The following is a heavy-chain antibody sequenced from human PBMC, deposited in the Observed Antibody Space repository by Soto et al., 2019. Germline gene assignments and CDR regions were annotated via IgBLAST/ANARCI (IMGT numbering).Heavy chain of an antibody. CDR3: ARRGSGSYYDY. V-gene: IGHV3-23*01. Sequence: EVQLLESGGGLVQPGGSLRLSCAASGFTFSSYAMRWVRQAPGKGLEWVSAISGCGGSMYYADSVKGRFTISRDNSKNTLYLQMNSLRAEDTAVYYCARRGSGSYYDYWGQGTLVTVSS. CDR2: ISGCGGSM. D-gene: IGHD1-26*01. CDR1: GFTFSSYA. J-gene: IGHJ4*02.